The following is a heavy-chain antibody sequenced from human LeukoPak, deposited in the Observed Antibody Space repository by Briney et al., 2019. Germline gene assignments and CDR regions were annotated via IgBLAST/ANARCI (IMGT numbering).Heavy chain of an antibody. V-gene: IGHV3-15*01. CDR1: GFIFSNAW. J-gene: IGHJ4*02. D-gene: IGHD3-22*01. CDR2: ILSKSEGGTA. CDR3: TTESYDR. Sequence: GGSLRLSCAASGFIFSNAWMSWVRQAPGKGLEWVGRILSKSEGGTADYSSPVKGRFTISRDDSKNTLYLQMDILKTEGTAIYYCTTESYDRWGQGTLVTVSS.